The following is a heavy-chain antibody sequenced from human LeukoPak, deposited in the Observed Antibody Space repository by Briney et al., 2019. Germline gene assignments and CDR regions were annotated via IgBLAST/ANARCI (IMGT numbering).Heavy chain of an antibody. CDR2: INHSGST. D-gene: IGHD3-9*01. Sequence: SETLSLTSAVYGGSFSGYYWSWIRQPPGKGLEWIGEINHSGSTNYNPSLKSRVTISVDTSKNQFSLKLSSVTAADTAVYYCARFSLRYFDWYPACFDYWGQGTLVTVSS. CDR3: ARFSLRYFDWYPACFDY. V-gene: IGHV4-34*01. CDR1: GGSFSGYY. J-gene: IGHJ4*02.